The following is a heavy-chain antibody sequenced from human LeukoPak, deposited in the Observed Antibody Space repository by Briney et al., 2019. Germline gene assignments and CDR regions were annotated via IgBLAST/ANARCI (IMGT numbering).Heavy chain of an antibody. Sequence: PGGSLRLSCAASGFSFSTYYVSWVRQAPGKWLEWVSGLLGSGGSTFFADSLKGRFTVSRDNSKNTLYLHMNSLGADDTAVYYCAKDRVQGSWYFDPWGQGTLVTVSS. J-gene: IGHJ5*02. V-gene: IGHV3-23*01. CDR2: LLGSGGST. CDR3: AKDRVQGSWYFDP. D-gene: IGHD6-13*01. CDR1: GFSFSTYY.